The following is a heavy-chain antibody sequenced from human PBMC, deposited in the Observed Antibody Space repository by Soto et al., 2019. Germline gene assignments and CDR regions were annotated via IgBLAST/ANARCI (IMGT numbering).Heavy chain of an antibody. V-gene: IGHV3-7*03. J-gene: IGHJ3*02. CDR1: GFTFSSYW. CDR3: AREGLTGVAFDI. D-gene: IGHD7-27*01. CDR2: IKQDGSEK. Sequence: GGSLRLSCAASGFTFSSYWMSWVRQAPGKGMEWVANIKQDGSEKYYVDSVKGRFTISRDNAKNSLYLQMNSLRAEDSAVYYCAREGLTGVAFDILGQGTMVTVSS.